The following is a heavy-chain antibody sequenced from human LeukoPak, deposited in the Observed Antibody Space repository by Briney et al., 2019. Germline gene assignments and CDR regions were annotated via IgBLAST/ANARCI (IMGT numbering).Heavy chain of an antibody. Sequence: SQTLSLTCTVSGGSISSGSYYWSWLRQPAGKGLEWIGRIYTGVSTNYNPSLKRRVTISVDTSKNQFCLKLSSVTAADTAVYYCARDPIGADGYKVIGAFDIWGQGTMVTVSS. CDR1: GGSISSGSYY. J-gene: IGHJ3*02. CDR3: ARDPIGADGYKVIGAFDI. D-gene: IGHD5-24*01. CDR2: IYTGVST. V-gene: IGHV4-61*02.